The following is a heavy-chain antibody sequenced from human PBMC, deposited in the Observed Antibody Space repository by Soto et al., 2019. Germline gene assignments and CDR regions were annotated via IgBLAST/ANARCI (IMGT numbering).Heavy chain of an antibody. Sequence: SETLSLTCTVSGGSISSYYWSWIRQPPGKGLEWIGYIYYSGSTNYNPSLKSRVSISVDTSKNQFSLKLSSVTAADTAVYYCEREASYDILTGFYNSLDFWGRGTLVTVSS. D-gene: IGHD3-9*01. CDR1: GGSISSYY. J-gene: IGHJ4*02. CDR3: EREASYDILTGFYNSLDF. V-gene: IGHV4-59*12. CDR2: IYYSGST.